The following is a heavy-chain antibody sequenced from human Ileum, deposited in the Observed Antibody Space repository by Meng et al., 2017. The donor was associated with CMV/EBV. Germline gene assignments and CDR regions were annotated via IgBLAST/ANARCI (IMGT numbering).Heavy chain of an antibody. CDR3: ARSRREDWFDP. V-gene: IGHV4-39*07. J-gene: IGHJ5*02. Sequence: QLQLQEPGPGLVNPSRTLSLTCTVSGDSITTTTYYGGWLRQPPGKGLEWIASIYYSGTTYYNPSLKSRVTISVDTSKNQFSLKVYSVTAADTAIYYCARSRREDWFDPWGQGTLVTVSS. CDR1: GDSITTTTYY. D-gene: IGHD1-26*01. CDR2: IYYSGTT.